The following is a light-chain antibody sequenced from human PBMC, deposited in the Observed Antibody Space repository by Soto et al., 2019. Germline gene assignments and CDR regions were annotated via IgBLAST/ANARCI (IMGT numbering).Light chain of an antibody. J-gene: IGKJ1*01. CDR1: QSISSY. V-gene: IGKV1-39*01. CDR3: QQSYSTAWT. CDR2: AAS. Sequence: DIQMTQSPSSLSASVGDRVTMTCRASQSISSYVNWYQEKPGEAPKLLTYAASSLQSGVPSRFSGSGSGTDFTLTTSSLQPEDFATYYCQQSYSTAWTFGQGTKV.